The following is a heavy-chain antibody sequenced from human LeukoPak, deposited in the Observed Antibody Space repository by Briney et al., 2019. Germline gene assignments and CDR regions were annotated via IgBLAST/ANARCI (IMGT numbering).Heavy chain of an antibody. V-gene: IGHV4-59*01. CDR1: GGSISSYY. J-gene: IGHJ4*02. D-gene: IGHD3-3*01. CDR2: IYSSGST. CDR3: ARAGYDFWRTDY. Sequence: SETLSLTCTVSGGSISSYYWSWIRQPPGKGLEWIGYIYSSGSTNYNPSLKSRVTISVGTSKNQFSLKLSSVTAADTAVYYCARAGYDFWRTDYWGQGTLVTVSS.